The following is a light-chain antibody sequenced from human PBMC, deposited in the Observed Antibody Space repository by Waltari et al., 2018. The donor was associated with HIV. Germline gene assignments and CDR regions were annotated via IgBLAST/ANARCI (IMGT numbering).Light chain of an antibody. Sequence: QSVLTQPPSASGTPGQRVTIPFSGSSPNIGRDFVNWYQNLPGTAPRLLTHNKIQRPSGVPDRFSGSKSGTSASLAISGLQSEDEADYYCAAWDDSLNGWVFGGGTKLTVL. J-gene: IGLJ3*02. CDR3: AAWDDSLNGWV. V-gene: IGLV1-44*01. CDR2: NKI. CDR1: SPNIGRDF.